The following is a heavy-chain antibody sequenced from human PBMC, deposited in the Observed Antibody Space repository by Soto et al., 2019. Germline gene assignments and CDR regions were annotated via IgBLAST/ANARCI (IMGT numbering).Heavy chain of an antibody. D-gene: IGHD1-26*01. J-gene: IGHJ4*02. Sequence: QVQLVQSGAEVKKPGASVKVSCKASGYTFTSYGISWVRQAPGQGLEWLGGISAYNGNTNYARNLQGRVTVTAATSTTTAYMELRSLRSDDTAVYYCARDRGIVIVGGTIPDYWGQGTLVTVSS. CDR3: ARDRGIVIVGGTIPDY. CDR2: ISAYNGNT. CDR1: GYTFTSYG. V-gene: IGHV1-18*01.